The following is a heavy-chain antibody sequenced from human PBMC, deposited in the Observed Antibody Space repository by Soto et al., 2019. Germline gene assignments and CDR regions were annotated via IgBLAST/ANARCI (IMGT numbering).Heavy chain of an antibody. D-gene: IGHD1-26*01. V-gene: IGHV1-69*01. CDR1: GGTFNTYT. CDR2: IMPLYAKP. CDR3: ASLNNWSSGDGRIDV. J-gene: IGHJ6*02. Sequence: QVQLVQSGAEVKKPGSSVKVSCKASGGTFNTYTISWVRQVPGQGLAWMGGIMPLYAKPTYAQPFLGRLTIAADAHTSTVYMELSSLRSEDTALYYCASLNNWSSGDGRIDVLCRRNAVSVSS.